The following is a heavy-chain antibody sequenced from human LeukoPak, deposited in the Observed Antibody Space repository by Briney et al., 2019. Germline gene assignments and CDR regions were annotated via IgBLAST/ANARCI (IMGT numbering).Heavy chain of an antibody. CDR3: ARGGFNYNILTGAFDI. J-gene: IGHJ3*02. CDR2: INPSGGST. CDR1: GYTFTSYY. V-gene: IGHV1-46*01. D-gene: IGHD3-9*01. Sequence: ASVKVSCKASGYTFTSYYIHWVRQAPGQGLEWMGIINPSGGSTNYAQKFQGRVTMTRDTSTSTVYMDRSSLRSEDTAVYYCARGGFNYNILTGAFDIWGQGTMVTVSS.